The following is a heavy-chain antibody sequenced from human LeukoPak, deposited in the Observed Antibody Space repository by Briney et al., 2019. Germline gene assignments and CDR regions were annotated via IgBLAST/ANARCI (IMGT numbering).Heavy chain of an antibody. V-gene: IGHV3-11*06. Sequence: GGSLRLSCAASGFTFSDYYMGWIRQAPGKGLEWVSYISSSSSYTNYADSVKGRFTISRDNAKNSLYLQMNSLRAEDTAVYYCARDRAAAGNYYYYGMDVWGKGTTVTVSS. CDR1: GFTFSDYY. CDR3: ARDRAAAGNYYYYGMDV. D-gene: IGHD6-13*01. J-gene: IGHJ6*04. CDR2: ISSSSSYT.